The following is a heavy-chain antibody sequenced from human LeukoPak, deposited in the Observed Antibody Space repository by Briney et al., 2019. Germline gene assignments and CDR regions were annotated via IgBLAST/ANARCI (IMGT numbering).Heavy chain of an antibody. CDR3: ARVGDEIDY. CDR2: IYYSGST. J-gene: IGHJ4*02. Sequence: PSETLFLTCTVSGGCVSSGSYYWSWIRQPPGKGLEWIGYIYYSGSTNYSPSLKSRVTISVDTSKNQFSLKLSSVTAADTAVYYCARVGDEIDYWGQGTLVTVSS. D-gene: IGHD2-21*02. V-gene: IGHV4-61*01. CDR1: GGCVSSGSYY.